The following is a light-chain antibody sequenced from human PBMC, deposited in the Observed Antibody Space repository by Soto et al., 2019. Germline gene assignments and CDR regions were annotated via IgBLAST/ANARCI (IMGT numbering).Light chain of an antibody. Sequence: DIVMTQSPDSLVVSLGERATINCKSSQSVLYSSNKKNYLAWYQQRPGQSPRLLIYWASTRESGVPARFSGSGSETHFTLTICNLQAEDVAVYYCQQYYSTSGWTFGQGPKVEIK. V-gene: IGKV4-1*01. CDR1: QSVLYSSNKKNY. CDR2: WAS. J-gene: IGKJ1*01. CDR3: QQYYSTSGWT.